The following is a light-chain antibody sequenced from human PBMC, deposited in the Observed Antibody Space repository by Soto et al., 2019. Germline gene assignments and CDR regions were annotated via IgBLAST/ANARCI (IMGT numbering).Light chain of an antibody. CDR1: QSISNN. CDR2: GAS. Sequence: EIEMLPSLAILLKTPGERATLSCRAGQSISNNLAWYQQKPGQAPRLLIYGASTRATGIPARFTGSGSGTEFTLTISSLQSEDFAVYYCQQYSNWPRTFGQGTKV. V-gene: IGKV3-15*01. CDR3: QQYSNWPRT. J-gene: IGKJ1*01.